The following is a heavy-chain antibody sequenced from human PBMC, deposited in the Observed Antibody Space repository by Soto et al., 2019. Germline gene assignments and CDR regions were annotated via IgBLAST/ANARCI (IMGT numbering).Heavy chain of an antibody. J-gene: IGHJ4*02. D-gene: IGHD3-22*01. Sequence: SETLSLTCTVSGGSISSGAFYWSWIRQRPGKGLEWIGYIYYSGSTYYNPSLKSRVTISLDTSKNQFSLKLSSVTAADTAVYYCARYGYSDTTGPFAYWGQGTPVTVSS. CDR2: IYYSGST. V-gene: IGHV4-31*03. CDR3: ARYGYSDTTGPFAY. CDR1: GGSISSGAFY.